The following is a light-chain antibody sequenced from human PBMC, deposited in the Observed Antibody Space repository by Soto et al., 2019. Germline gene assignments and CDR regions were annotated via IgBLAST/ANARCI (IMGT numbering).Light chain of an antibody. CDR3: QQHNQWPIT. J-gene: IGKJ5*01. Sequence: EIVLTQSPGILSLSPGERATLSCGASQSISSSFLAWYQQEPGQAPRLLIYYISTRATGIPARFSGSGSGTEFTLTINSLQSEDSAVYYCQQHNQWPITFGQGTRLEI. V-gene: IGKV3D-15*01. CDR2: YIS. CDR1: QSISSS.